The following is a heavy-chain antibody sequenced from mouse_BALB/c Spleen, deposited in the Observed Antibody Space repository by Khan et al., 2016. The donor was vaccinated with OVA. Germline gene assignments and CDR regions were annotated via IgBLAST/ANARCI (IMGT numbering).Heavy chain of an antibody. CDR1: GYTFTSYY. D-gene: IGHD2-1*01. CDR2: INPSNGGT. J-gene: IGHJ3*01. CDR3: TSSRYGTFAY. Sequence: QVQLKQSGAELVKPGASVRLSCKASGYTFTSYYMYWVKQRPGHGLEWIGDINPSNGGTKFNQKFKGKATLTADKSSSTAYMQLSSLTSEDSAVYYSTSSRYGTFAYWGQGTLVTVS. V-gene: IGHV1S81*02.